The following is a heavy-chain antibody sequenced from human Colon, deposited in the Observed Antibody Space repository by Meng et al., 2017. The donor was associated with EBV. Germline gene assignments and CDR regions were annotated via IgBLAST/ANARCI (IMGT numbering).Heavy chain of an antibody. CDR2: SYYSGST. D-gene: IGHD5-18*01. J-gene: IGHJ4*02. Sequence: QVQLQESGPGLVKPAQPLSLTCGVLGGSISSSGYYWSWIRQPPGKGLEWIGYSYYSGSTYYNPSLKSRVTISVDTSNNQFSLKLKSVTAADTAVYYCVRYSYGFDYWGQGTLVTVSS. V-gene: IGHV4-30-4*01. CDR1: GGSISSSGYY. CDR3: VRYSYGFDY.